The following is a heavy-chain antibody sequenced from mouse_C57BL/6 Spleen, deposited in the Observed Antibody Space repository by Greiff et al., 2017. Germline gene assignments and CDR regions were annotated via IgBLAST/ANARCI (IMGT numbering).Heavy chain of an antibody. CDR3: ARDYYGSSNVYYFDY. D-gene: IGHD1-1*01. Sequence: EVQLQQSGPELVKPGASVKIPCKASGYTFTDYNMDWVKQSHGKSLEWIGDINPNNGGTIYNQKFKGKATLTVDKSSSTAYMELRSLTSEDTAVYYWARDYYGSSNVYYFDYWGQGTTLTVSS. CDR2: INPNNGGT. J-gene: IGHJ2*01. V-gene: IGHV1-18*01. CDR1: GYTFTDYN.